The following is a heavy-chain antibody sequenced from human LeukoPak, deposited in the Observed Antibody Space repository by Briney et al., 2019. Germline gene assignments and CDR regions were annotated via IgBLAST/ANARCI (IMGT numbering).Heavy chain of an antibody. CDR3: ARDDYGDFVFDY. D-gene: IGHD4-17*01. Sequence: GGSLRLSCAASVFTFSSYSMNWVRQAPGKGLEWVSSISSSSSYIYYADSVKGRFTISRDNAKNSLYLQMNSLRAEDTAVYYCARDDYGDFVFDYWGQGTLVTVSS. CDR1: VFTFSSYS. J-gene: IGHJ4*02. CDR2: ISSSSSYI. V-gene: IGHV3-21*01.